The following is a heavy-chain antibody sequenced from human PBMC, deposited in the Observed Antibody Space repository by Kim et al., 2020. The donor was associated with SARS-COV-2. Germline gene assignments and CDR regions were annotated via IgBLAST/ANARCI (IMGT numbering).Heavy chain of an antibody. V-gene: IGHV3-23*01. D-gene: IGHD3-16*02. CDR1: GFTFSSYA. J-gene: IGHJ4*02. CDR3: AKDLGMITFGGVIAVFDY. Sequence: GGSLRLSCAASGFTFSSYAMSWVRQAPGKGLEWVSAISGSGGSTYYADSVKGRFTISRDNSKNTLYLQMNSLRAEDTAVYYCAKDLGMITFGGVIAVFDYWGQGTLVTVSS. CDR2: ISGSGGST.